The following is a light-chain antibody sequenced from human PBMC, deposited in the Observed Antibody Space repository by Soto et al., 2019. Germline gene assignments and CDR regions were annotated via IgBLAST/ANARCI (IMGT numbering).Light chain of an antibody. CDR1: NIGSKS. CDR2: DDS. CDR3: QVWDSSSDHGV. V-gene: IGLV3-21*02. Sequence: SYELTQSPSVSVAPGQTARMTCGGNNIGSKSVYWYQQKPGQAPVLVVYDDSDRPSGIPERFSGSNSGETATLSISRAEAGDEADYYCQVWDSSSDHGVFGGGTKLPVL. J-gene: IGLJ3*02.